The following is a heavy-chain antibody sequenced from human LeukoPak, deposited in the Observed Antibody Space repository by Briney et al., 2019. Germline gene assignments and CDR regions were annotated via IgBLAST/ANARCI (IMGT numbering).Heavy chain of an antibody. V-gene: IGHV3-23*01. CDR3: AKSGYNRFDY. D-gene: IGHD5-24*01. Sequence: GGSLRLSCAASGFTFSSSAMSWVRQAPGKGLEWVSSISGSGSGGSAYYADSVKGRFTISRDNSKNTLYLQMNSLRVEDTAVYYCAKSGYNRFDYWGQGTLVTVSS. J-gene: IGHJ4*02. CDR2: ISGSGSGGSA. CDR1: GFTFSSSA.